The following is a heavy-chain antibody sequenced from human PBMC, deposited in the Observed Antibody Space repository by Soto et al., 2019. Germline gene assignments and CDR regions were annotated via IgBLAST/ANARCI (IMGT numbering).Heavy chain of an antibody. V-gene: IGHV4-59*01. J-gene: IGHJ6*02. CDR2: IYYSGST. CDR1: GGSISSYY. D-gene: IGHD3-3*01. Sequence: SETLSLTCTVSGGSISSYYWSWIRQPPGKGLEWIGYIYYSGSTNYNPSLKSRVTISVDTSKNQFSLKLSSVTAADTAVYYCARARGMQGFWSGYHYYYYGMDVWGQGTTVTVSS. CDR3: ARARGMQGFWSGYHYYYYGMDV.